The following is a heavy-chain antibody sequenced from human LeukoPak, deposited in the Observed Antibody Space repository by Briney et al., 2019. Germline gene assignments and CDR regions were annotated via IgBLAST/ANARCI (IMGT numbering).Heavy chain of an antibody. D-gene: IGHD6-19*01. Sequence: GGSLRLSCAASGFTFSSYVMSWGRPAPGEVLEWVSASSGRGGSTYYADAVKGRFTISRDNSKNTLYLQMSSLRAGDTAVYYCAKGRAVSGPFDSWGQGTLVTVSS. CDR3: AKGRAVSGPFDS. V-gene: IGHV3-23*01. J-gene: IGHJ4*02. CDR2: SSGRGGST. CDR1: GFTFSSYV.